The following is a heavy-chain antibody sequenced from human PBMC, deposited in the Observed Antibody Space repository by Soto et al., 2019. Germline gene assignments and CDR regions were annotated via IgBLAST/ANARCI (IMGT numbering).Heavy chain of an antibody. V-gene: IGHV1-3*01. CDR2: INAGNGNT. Sequence: ASVKVSCKASGYTFTSYAMHWVRQAPGQRLEWMGWINAGNGNTKYSQKFQGRVTITRDTSASTAYMELSSLRSEDTAVYYCARDPIDYYFWSGYYRYNWFDPWGQGTLVTVSS. CDR1: GYTFTSYA. J-gene: IGHJ5*02. D-gene: IGHD3-3*01. CDR3: ARDPIDYYFWSGYYRYNWFDP.